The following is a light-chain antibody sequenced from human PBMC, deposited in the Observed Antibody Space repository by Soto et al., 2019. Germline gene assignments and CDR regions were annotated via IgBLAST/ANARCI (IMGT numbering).Light chain of an antibody. V-gene: IGKV2-28*01. CDR2: LGS. CDR1: QSLLHSNGYNY. CDR3: MQALQTPLA. Sequence: DIVMTQSPLSLPVTPGEPASISCRSSQSLLHSNGYNYLDWYLQKPGQSPQLLIYLGSNRASGVPERFSGSGSGTDFTLKISRVEAEGVGVYYCMQALQTPLAFGQGTKVEIK. J-gene: IGKJ1*01.